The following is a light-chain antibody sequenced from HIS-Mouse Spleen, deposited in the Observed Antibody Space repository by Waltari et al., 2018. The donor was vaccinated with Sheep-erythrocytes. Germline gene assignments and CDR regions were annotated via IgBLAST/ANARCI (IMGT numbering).Light chain of an antibody. V-gene: IGLV2-11*01. CDR2: DVS. CDR3: CSHAGSYNHV. J-gene: IGLJ1*01. CDR1: SSDVGGYNY. Sequence: QSALTQPRSVSGSPGQSVTISCTGTSSDVGGYNYVSWYQQHPGKATKLMIYDVSKRPSGVPDRFSGSKSGNTASLTISGLQDEDEADYYCCSHAGSYNHVFATGTKVTVL.